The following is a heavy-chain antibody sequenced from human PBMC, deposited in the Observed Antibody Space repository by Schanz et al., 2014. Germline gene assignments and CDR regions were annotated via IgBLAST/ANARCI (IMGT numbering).Heavy chain of an antibody. J-gene: IGHJ4*02. D-gene: IGHD3-9*01. CDR2: IYSGIGA. Sequence: EVQLLESGGGLVQPGGSLRLSCSASGFTFSSYAMHWVRQAPGKGLEWVSVIYSGIGAYYADSVKDRFTVSRDNAKNSLYLQMNSLRAEDTAVYYCAKQIHYDILTVTRNWGQGTLVTVSS. V-gene: IGHV3-23*03. CDR1: GFTFSSYA. CDR3: AKQIHYDILTVTRN.